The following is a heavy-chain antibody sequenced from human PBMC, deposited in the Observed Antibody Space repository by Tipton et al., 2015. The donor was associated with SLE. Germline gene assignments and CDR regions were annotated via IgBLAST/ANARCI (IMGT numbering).Heavy chain of an antibody. CDR3: ARVGDYYNSGSRVFDH. Sequence: TLSLTCTVSLYSIGSGFYWDWVRQAPGKGLEWVATMHHNGSTYYNPSLRSRVAVSMDTSRNQFSLRLTSVTAADTAVYFCARVGDYYNSGSRVFDHWGQGILVTVSS. D-gene: IGHD3-10*01. CDR2: MHHNGST. CDR1: LYSIGSGFY. V-gene: IGHV4-38-2*02. J-gene: IGHJ4*02.